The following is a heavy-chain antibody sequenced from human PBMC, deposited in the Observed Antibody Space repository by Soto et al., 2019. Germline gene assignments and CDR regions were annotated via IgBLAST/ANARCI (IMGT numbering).Heavy chain of an antibody. D-gene: IGHD6-19*01. Sequence: EVQLLESGGGLIHPGGSLRLSCAASGFTFGNYDISWVRQAPGEGLEWVSGIRGSGETYYADSFQGRFIISRDNSEKTVSLQMSSLRAEDTAVYYCATISWSGGRFSGSWGQATVVTVSP. J-gene: IGHJ5*02. CDR1: GFTFGNYD. CDR3: ATISWSGGRFSGS. V-gene: IGHV3-23*01. CDR2: IRGSGET.